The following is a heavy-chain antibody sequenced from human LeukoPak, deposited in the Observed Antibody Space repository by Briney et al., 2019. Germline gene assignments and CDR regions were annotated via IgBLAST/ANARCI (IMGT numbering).Heavy chain of an antibody. Sequence: ASAKVSCKASGYTFTGYYMHWVRQAPGQGFEWLGRVDSKSGGTNYAQKFQGRVTMTRDTSISTTYMELSRLTSDDTAVYYCARKGDAIDLWGQGTLVTVSS. CDR1: GYTFTGYY. V-gene: IGHV1-2*02. CDR2: VDSKSGGT. J-gene: IGHJ3*01. CDR3: ARKGDAIDL.